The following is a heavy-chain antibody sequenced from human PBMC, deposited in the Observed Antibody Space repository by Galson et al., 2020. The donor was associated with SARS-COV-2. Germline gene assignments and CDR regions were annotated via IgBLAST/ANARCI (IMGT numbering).Heavy chain of an antibody. CDR2: IYYSGST. D-gene: IGHD3-22*01. J-gene: IGHJ4*02. CDR1: GGSISSGGYY. Sequence: SETLSLTCPVSGGSISSGGYYWSWIRQHPGKGLEWIGYIYYSGSTYYNPSLKSRVTISVDTSKNQFSLKLSSVTAADTAVYYCARARITMIVVVNEFDYWGQGTLVTVSS. CDR3: ARARITMIVVVNEFDY. V-gene: IGHV4-31*03.